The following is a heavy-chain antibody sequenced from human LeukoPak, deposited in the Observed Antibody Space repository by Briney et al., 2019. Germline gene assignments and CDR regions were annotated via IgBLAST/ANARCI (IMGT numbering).Heavy chain of an antibody. J-gene: IGHJ6*02. V-gene: IGHV1-8*01. CDR2: MNPNSGNT. Sequence: ASVKVSCKAPGYTFTSYDINWVRQATGQGLEWMGWMNPNSGNTGYAQKFQGRVTMTRNTSISTAYMELSSLRSEDTAVYYCARMSKAYSSSWIYYYGMDVWGQGTTVTVSS. D-gene: IGHD6-13*01. CDR3: ARMSKAYSSSWIYYYGMDV. CDR1: GYTFTSYD.